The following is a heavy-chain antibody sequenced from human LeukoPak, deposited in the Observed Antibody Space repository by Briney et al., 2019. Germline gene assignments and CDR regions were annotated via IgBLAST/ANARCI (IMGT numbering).Heavy chain of an antibody. J-gene: IGHJ4*02. CDR1: GYTFTSYD. D-gene: IGHD6-13*01. V-gene: IGHV1-8*01. CDR3: ARVKQPFRFDY. Sequence: GASVKVSCKASGYTFTSYDTNWVRQAAGQGLEWMGWMNPNSGSTGYAQKFQGRVTMTRNTSISTAYMELSSLRSEDTAVYYCARVKQPFRFDYWGQGTLVTVSS. CDR2: MNPNSGST.